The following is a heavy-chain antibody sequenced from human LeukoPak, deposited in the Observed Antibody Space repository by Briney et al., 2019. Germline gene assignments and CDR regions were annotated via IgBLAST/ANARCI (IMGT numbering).Heavy chain of an antibody. D-gene: IGHD4-17*01. CDR1: GFTFSSYG. Sequence: GGSLRLSCAASGFTFSSYGMHWVRQAPGKGLEWVAVIWYDGSNKYYADSVKGRFTISRDNPKNTLYLQMNSLRAEDTAVYYCAREDGDYPYYFDYWGQGTLVTVSS. CDR2: IWYDGSNK. V-gene: IGHV3-33*01. J-gene: IGHJ4*02. CDR3: AREDGDYPYYFDY.